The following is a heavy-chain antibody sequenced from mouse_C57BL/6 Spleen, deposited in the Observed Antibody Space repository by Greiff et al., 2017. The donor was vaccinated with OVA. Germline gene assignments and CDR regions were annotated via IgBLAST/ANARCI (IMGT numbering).Heavy chain of an antibody. CDR3: ARCAYFSGSISWYFDV. CDR2: IYPGGGYT. CDR1: GYTFTNYW. Sequence: QVQLKESGAELVRPGTSVKMSCKASGYTFTNYWIGWAKQRPGHGLEWIGDIYPGGGYTNYNEKFKGKATLTADKSSSTAYMQFSSLTSEDSAIYYCARCAYFSGSISWYFDVWGTGTTGTVSS. D-gene: IGHD1-1*01. J-gene: IGHJ1*03. V-gene: IGHV1-63*01.